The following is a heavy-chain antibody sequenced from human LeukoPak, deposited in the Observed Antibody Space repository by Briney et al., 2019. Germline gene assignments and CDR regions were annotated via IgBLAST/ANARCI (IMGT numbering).Heavy chain of an antibody. CDR3: AREPERFYGDYQGGFDY. J-gene: IGHJ4*02. Sequence: SETLSLTCTVSGGSISSYYWSWIRQPPGKGLEWIGYIYYSGSTNYNSSLKSRVTISVDTSKNQFSLKLSSVTAADTAVYYCAREPERFYGDYQGGFDYWGQGTLVTVSS. CDR1: GGSISSYY. D-gene: IGHD4-17*01. V-gene: IGHV4-59*01. CDR2: IYYSGST.